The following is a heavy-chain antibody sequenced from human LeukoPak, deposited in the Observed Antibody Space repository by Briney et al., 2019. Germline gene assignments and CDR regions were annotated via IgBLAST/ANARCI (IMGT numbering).Heavy chain of an antibody. CDR1: GFTFSSYS. D-gene: IGHD4-17*01. Sequence: GGSLRLSCAASGFTFSSYSMNWVRQAPGKGLEWVSSISSSSSYIYYADSVKGRFTISRDNSKNTLYLQMNSLRAEDTAVYYCARDVYYYGDYTPNTGIDYWGQGTLVTVSS. CDR2: ISSSSSYI. V-gene: IGHV3-21*01. J-gene: IGHJ4*02. CDR3: ARDVYYYGDYTPNTGIDY.